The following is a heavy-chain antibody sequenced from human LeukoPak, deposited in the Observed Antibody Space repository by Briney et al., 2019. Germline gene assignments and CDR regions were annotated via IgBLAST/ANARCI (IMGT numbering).Heavy chain of an antibody. V-gene: IGHV4-59*08. D-gene: IGHD3-22*01. CDR1: GGSISTYY. J-gene: IGHJ3*02. CDR3: ARHAYYYDRSGSYEAFDI. CDR2: MYYSGST. Sequence: SETLSLTCTVSGGSISTYYWSWIRQPPGKGLERIGSMYYSGSTNYKPSLKSRVTISVDTSKNQFSLKLSSVTAADTAVYYCARHAYYYDRSGSYEAFDIWGQGTMVTVSS.